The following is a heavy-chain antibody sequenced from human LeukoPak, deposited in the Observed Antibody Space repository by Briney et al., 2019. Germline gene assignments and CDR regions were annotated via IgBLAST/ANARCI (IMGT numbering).Heavy chain of an antibody. CDR2: IYTRGGT. V-gene: IGHV4-61*02. CDR1: GGSVTSGAYY. D-gene: IGHD3-22*01. CDR3: ARDHYYDSSGYTFRH. Sequence: PSETLSLTCTVSGGSVTSGAYYWSWIRQPAGKELEWIGRIYTRGGTNYNPSLKSRVTISADTSKNLFSLKLSSVTAADTAVYYCARDHYYDSSGYTFRHWGQGTLVTVSS. J-gene: IGHJ1*01.